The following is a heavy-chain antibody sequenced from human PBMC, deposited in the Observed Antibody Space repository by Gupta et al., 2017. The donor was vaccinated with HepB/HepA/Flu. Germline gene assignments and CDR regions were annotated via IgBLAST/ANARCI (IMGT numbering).Heavy chain of an antibody. CDR2: FDPEDGET. CDR3: ATGDCSGGSCSNYYYYYGMDV. CDR1: GYTLTELS. J-gene: IGHJ6*02. Sequence: QVQLLQSGAAVKKPGASVKVSCKVSGYTLTELSMHWVRQDTGKGLEWMGGFDPEDGETIYAQKLQGRVTMTEDTSTDTAYMELSSLRSEDTAVYYCATGDCSGGSCSNYYYYYGMDVWGQGTTVTVSS. D-gene: IGHD2-15*01. V-gene: IGHV1-24*01.